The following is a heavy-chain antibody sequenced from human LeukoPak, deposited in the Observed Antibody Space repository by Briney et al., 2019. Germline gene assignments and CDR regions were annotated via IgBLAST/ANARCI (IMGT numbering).Heavy chain of an antibody. CDR1: GFTFDDYA. J-gene: IGHJ6*03. D-gene: IGHD5-18*01. CDR3: AKDIVDTAMARYYYYYMDV. CDR2: ISGDGGST. V-gene: IGHV3-43*02. Sequence: GGSLRLSCAASGFTFDDYAMHWVRQAPGKGLEWVSLISGDGGSTYYADFVKGRFTISRDNSKNSLYLQMNSLRTEDTALYYCAKDIVDTAMARYYYYYMDVWGKGTTVTVSS.